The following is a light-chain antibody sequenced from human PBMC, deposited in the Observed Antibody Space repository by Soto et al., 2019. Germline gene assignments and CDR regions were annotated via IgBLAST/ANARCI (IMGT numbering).Light chain of an antibody. CDR2: EVS. CDR1: SSDVGGYNY. Sequence: QSVLTQPASVSGSPGHSITISCTGTSSDVGGYNYVSWYQQHPGKAPKLMIYEVSNRPSGVSSRFSGSKSGNTASLTISGLQAEDEADYYCSSYTSSSTLYVFGTGAKVTVL. V-gene: IGLV2-14*01. CDR3: SSYTSSSTLYV. J-gene: IGLJ1*01.